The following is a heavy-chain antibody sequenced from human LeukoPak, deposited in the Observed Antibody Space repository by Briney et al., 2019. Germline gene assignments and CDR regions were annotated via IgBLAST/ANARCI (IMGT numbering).Heavy chain of an antibody. J-gene: IGHJ5*02. CDR1: GYTFTSYG. CDR2: ISAYNGNT. V-gene: IGHV1-18*01. CDR3: ARTGWAIVVVPAAIDDYWFDP. Sequence: ASVKVSCKASGYTFTSYGISWVRQAPGQGLEWMGWISAYNGNTNYAQKLQGRVTMTTDTSTSTAYMELRSLRSDDTAVYYCARTGWAIVVVPAAIDDYWFDPWGQGTLGTVSS. D-gene: IGHD2-2*01.